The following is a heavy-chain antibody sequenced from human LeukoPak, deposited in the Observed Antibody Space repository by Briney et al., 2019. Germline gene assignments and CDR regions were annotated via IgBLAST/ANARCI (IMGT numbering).Heavy chain of an antibody. CDR1: GGSISSYY. D-gene: IGHD3-22*01. CDR2: IYYSGST. CDR3: ARGLELYYDSSGYSIRDNYYFDY. J-gene: IGHJ4*02. Sequence: SETLSLTCTVSGGSISSYYWSWIRQPPGKGLEWIGYIYYSGSTNYNPSLKSRVTISVDTSKNQFSLKLSSVTAADTAVYYCARGLELYYDSSGYSIRDNYYFDYWGQGTLVTVSS. V-gene: IGHV4-59*01.